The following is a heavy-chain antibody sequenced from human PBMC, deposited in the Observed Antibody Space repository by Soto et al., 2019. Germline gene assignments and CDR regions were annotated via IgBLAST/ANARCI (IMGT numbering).Heavy chain of an antibody. CDR1: GFTFSDHY. J-gene: IGHJ4*02. V-gene: IGHV3-72*01. CDR2: TRNKANSYTT. D-gene: IGHD5-12*01. CDR3: ARESRGGYFFDY. Sequence: ESGGGLVQPGGSLRLSCAASGFTFSDHYMDWVRQAPGKGLEWVGRTRNKANSYTTEYAASVKGRFTISRDDSKNSLYLQMNSLKTEDTAVYYCARESRGGYFFDYWGQGTLVTVSS.